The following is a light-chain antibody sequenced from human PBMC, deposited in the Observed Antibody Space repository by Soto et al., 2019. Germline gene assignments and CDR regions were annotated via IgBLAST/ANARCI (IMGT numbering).Light chain of an antibody. CDR2: RAS. CDR1: SSNIGSNY. Sequence: QSVLTQPPSASGTPVQRVTISCSGSSSNIGSNYVYWYQQVPGTAPRLLMYRASQRPSGVPDRFSGSKSGTSASLAISGLRSEDEADYYCAAWDDTLNGLVFGGGTKVTVL. V-gene: IGLV1-47*01. CDR3: AAWDDTLNGLV. J-gene: IGLJ2*01.